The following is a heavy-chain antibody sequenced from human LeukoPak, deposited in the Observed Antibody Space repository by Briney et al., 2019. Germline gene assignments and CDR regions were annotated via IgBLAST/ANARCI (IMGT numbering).Heavy chain of an antibody. J-gene: IGHJ4*02. V-gene: IGHV3-23*01. CDR3: AKKSGIAVAGTYQSFDY. D-gene: IGHD6-19*01. CDR1: GFTVNSNY. Sequence: GGSLRLSCAASGFTVNSNYMSWVRQAPGKGLEWVSAISGSGGSTYYADSVKGRFTISRDNSKNTLYLQMNSLRAEDTAVYYCAKKSGIAVAGTYQSFDYWGQGTLVTVSS. CDR2: ISGSGGST.